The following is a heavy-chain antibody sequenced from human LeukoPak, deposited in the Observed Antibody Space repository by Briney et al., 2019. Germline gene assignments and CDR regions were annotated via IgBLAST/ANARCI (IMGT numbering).Heavy chain of an antibody. CDR1: GGSISSSNW. J-gene: IGHJ4*02. CDR3: ASQAAATGGNSFDF. Sequence: KPSETLSLTCAVSGGSISSSNWWSWVRPSPGKGLEWLGEIYHTGSTNYNPSLKSRVTISLDKSKNQFFLKLNSVTAADTAVYYCASQAAATGGNSFDFWGQGTLVTVSS. V-gene: IGHV4-4*02. CDR2: IYHTGST. D-gene: IGHD6-13*01.